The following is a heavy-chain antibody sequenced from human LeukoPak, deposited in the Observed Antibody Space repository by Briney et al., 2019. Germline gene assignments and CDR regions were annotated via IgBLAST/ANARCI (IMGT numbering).Heavy chain of an antibody. V-gene: IGHV3-33*08. CDR2: MWSDGSNK. J-gene: IGHJ4*02. CDR3: ARDGYYYDSSGSHFDY. CDR1: GFTFSSYG. Sequence: PGRSLRLSCAASGFTFSSYGMHWVRQAPGKGLEWVTVMWSDGSNKYYADSVKGRFTISRDNSKNTLYLQMNSLRAEDTAVYYCARDGYYYDSSGSHFDYWGQGTLVTVSS. D-gene: IGHD3-22*01.